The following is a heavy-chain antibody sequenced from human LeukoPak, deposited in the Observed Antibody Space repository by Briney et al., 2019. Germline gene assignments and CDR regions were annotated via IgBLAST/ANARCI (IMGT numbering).Heavy chain of an antibody. J-gene: IGHJ4*02. CDR2: IIPILNVP. CDR3: ARDRPRARYFDY. Sequence: ASVKVSCKASGGTFSDYSISWVRQAPGQGLEWMGRIIPILNVPNYAQKFEGRGTITADKSTSTAYMELSSLKSEDTAVYFCARDRPRARYFDYWGQGTLVTVSS. V-gene: IGHV1-69*04. CDR1: GGTFSDYS. D-gene: IGHD2-15*01.